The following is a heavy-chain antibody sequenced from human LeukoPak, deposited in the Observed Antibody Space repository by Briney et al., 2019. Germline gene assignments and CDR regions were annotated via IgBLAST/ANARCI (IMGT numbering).Heavy chain of an antibody. CDR3: ARVRGSYHFDY. CDR2: ITSSSSAI. CDR1: GFTFSGYS. D-gene: IGHD1-26*01. J-gene: IGHJ4*02. V-gene: IGHV3-48*01. Sequence: GGSLRLSCAASGFTFSGYSLNWVRQAPGKGLEWVSYITSSSSAIYYADSVKGRFTISRDNAKNSLYLQMNSLRAEDTAVYYCARVRGSYHFDYWGQGTLVTVSS.